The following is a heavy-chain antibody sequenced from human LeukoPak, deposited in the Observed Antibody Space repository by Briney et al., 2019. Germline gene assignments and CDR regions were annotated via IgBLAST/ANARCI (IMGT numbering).Heavy chain of an antibody. CDR3: ARGRDTAMT. Sequence: PSETLSLTCAVYGGSLSGYYWTWIRQPPGKGLEWIGEINHSGSTNYNPSLKSRVTISVDTSKNQFSLKLSSVTAADTAVYYCARGRDTAMTWGQGTLVTVSS. J-gene: IGHJ5*02. D-gene: IGHD5-18*01. V-gene: IGHV4-34*01. CDR2: INHSGST. CDR1: GGSLSGYY.